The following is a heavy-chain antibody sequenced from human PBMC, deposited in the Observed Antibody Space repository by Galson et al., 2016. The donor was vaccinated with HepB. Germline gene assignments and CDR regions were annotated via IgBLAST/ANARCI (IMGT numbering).Heavy chain of an antibody. CDR3: ARAWRQWLVP. D-gene: IGHD6-19*01. J-gene: IGHJ4*02. V-gene: IGHV4-34*01. CDR1: GESFSGYF. CDR2: MSHSGSA. Sequence: SETLSLTCSFFGESFSGYFWTWICQSPGVGLEWIGEMSHSGSANYNPSLKSRVTLSIDTSKNHFFLNLTSVTAADTGVYYCARAWRQWLVPWGQGALVTVSS.